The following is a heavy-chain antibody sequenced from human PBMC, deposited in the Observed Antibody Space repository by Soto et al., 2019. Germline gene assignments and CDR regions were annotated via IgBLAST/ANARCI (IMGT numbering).Heavy chain of an antibody. D-gene: IGHD5-18*01. J-gene: IGHJ1*01. Sequence: TLSLTCTVSGGSISSGGYYWSWIRQHPGKGLEWIGYIYYSGSTYYNPSLKSRVTISVDTSKNQFSLKLSSVTAADTAVYYCARGVTAPTEYFQHWGQGTLVTVSS. CDR3: ARGVTAPTEYFQH. V-gene: IGHV4-31*03. CDR2: IYYSGST. CDR1: GGSISSGGYY.